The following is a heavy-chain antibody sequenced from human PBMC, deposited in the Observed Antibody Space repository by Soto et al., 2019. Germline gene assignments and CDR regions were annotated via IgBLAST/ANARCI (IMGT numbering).Heavy chain of an antibody. V-gene: IGHV1-69*08. CDR1: GGSFSSYT. Sequence: QVQLEQSGAEVRKAGSSVKVSCKASGGSFSSYTVSWVRQAPGQGLEWLGRIIPILNAAIYAQKFQGRVTITADKATNTAYLDLNTLTPGETAMYCCARQMSFCGILTCPTCGFWAQGTLVIVSS. CDR3: ARQMSFCGILTCPTCGF. J-gene: IGHJ4*02. CDR2: IIPILNAA. D-gene: IGHD2-21*01.